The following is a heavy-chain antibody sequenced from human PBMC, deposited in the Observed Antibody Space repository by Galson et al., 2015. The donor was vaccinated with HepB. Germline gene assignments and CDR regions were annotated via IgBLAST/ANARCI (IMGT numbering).Heavy chain of an antibody. D-gene: IGHD5-24*01. V-gene: IGHV3-33*01. CDR3: GRFDGTPIALDI. Sequence: ALRLSCAGSGFTFGSSRMHWVRHPPDKGLVWVAVIWVDGSQKYYVDSVNGRFSISRDNSRNMLYLQMNSLRAEDTAIYYCGRFDGTPIALDIWGQGTMVTVSS. J-gene: IGHJ3*02. CDR1: GFTFGSSR. CDR2: IWVDGSQK.